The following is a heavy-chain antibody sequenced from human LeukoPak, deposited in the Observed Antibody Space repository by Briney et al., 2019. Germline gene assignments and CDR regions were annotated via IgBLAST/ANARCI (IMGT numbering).Heavy chain of an antibody. CDR1: GGTFSSYA. CDR3: ARVGVGATSPFGY. J-gene: IGHJ4*02. V-gene: IGHV1-69*05. Sequence: SVKVSCKASGGTFSSYAISWVRQAPGQGLEWMGRIIPIFGTANYAQKFQGRVTITTDESTSTAYMALSSLRSEDTAVYYCARVGVGATSPFGYWGQGTLVTVSS. CDR2: IIPIFGTA. D-gene: IGHD1-26*01.